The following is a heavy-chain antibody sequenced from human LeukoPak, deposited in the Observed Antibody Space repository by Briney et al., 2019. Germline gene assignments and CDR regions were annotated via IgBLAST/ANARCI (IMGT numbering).Heavy chain of an antibody. CDR3: ARSLVPAAIGHWFDP. V-gene: IGHV1-69*13. J-gene: IGHJ5*02. CDR1: GGTFSSYA. D-gene: IGHD2-2*02. CDR2: TIPIFGTA. Sequence: SVKVSCKASGGTFSSYAISWVRQAPGQGLEWMGGTIPIFGTANYAQKFQGRVTITADESTSTAYMELSSLRSEDTAVYYCARSLVPAAIGHWFDPWGQGTLVTVSS.